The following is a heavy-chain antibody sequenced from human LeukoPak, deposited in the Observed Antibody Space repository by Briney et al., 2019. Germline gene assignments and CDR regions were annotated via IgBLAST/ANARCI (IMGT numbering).Heavy chain of an antibody. J-gene: IGHJ3*02. V-gene: IGHV1-69*01. CDR2: IIPIFGTA. CDR3: ARDRGYCSSTSCYFVDVSDAFDI. D-gene: IGHD2-2*01. Sequence: SVNVSFKASGGTFISYAISWVGQAPGQGVEWMGGIIPIFGTANYAQKFQGRVTITADESTSTAYMELSSLRSEDTAVYYCARDRGYCSSTSCYFVDVSDAFDIWGQETMVTVSS. CDR1: GGTFISYA.